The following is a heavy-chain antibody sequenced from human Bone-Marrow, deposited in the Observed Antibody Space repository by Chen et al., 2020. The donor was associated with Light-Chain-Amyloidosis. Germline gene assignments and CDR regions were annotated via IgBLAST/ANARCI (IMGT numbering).Heavy chain of an antibody. J-gene: IGHJ4*02. CDR1: GFSVCSNS. D-gene: IGHD3-9*01. CDR2: FCGGART. Sequence: VQMVEGGGGLVQPGGSLRLSCAASGFSVCSNSMGWVRQAPGKGLESVSGFCGGARTHYAESVKGRFTISRDNSKNTLFLQMNSLTVEDTAVYYCARVMTGTEKDYWGQGTPVTVSS. V-gene: IGHV3-53*01. CDR3: ARVMTGTEKDY.